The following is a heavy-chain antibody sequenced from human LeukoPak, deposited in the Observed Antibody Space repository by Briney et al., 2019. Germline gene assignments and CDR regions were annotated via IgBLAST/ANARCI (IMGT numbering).Heavy chain of an antibody. D-gene: IGHD1-26*01. Sequence: PGGSLRLSCAASGLTFSTYNMNWVRQAPGKGLEWVSVIYSGGSTYYADSVKGRFTISRDNSKNTLYLQMNSLRAEDTAVYYCARDWWVGASRFDYWGQGTLVTVSS. J-gene: IGHJ4*02. CDR1: GLTFSTYN. CDR2: IYSGGST. V-gene: IGHV3-53*01. CDR3: ARDWWVGASRFDY.